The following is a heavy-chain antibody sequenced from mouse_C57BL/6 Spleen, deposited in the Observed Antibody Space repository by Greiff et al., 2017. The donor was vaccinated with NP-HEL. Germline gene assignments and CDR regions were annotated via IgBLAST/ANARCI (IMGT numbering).Heavy chain of an antibody. CDR1: GFSFNTYA. CDR3: VRQGLYQVAWFTY. Sequence: EVQLQQSGGGLVQPKGSLKLSCAASGFSFNTYAMNWVRQAPGKGLEWVARIRSKSNNYATYYADSVKDRFTISRDDSESMLYLQMNNLKTEDTAMYYWVRQGLYQVAWFTYWGPGTLVTVSA. CDR2: IRSKSNNYAT. D-gene: IGHD1-3*01. J-gene: IGHJ3*01. V-gene: IGHV10-1*01.